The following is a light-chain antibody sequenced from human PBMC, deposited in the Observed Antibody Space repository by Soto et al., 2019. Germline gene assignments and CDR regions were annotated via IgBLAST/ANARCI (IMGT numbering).Light chain of an antibody. V-gene: IGKV3-15*01. J-gene: IGKJ2*01. CDR1: QSVGIN. Sequence: VMTQSPAILSVSPGESATLSCRASQSVGINLAWYQQRPGRAPRLVIYGASSRAPGFPARFSGSGSGTDFTLTLSSLQSEDFAVYYCHQYNFWPGTFGQGTKLEIK. CDR2: GAS. CDR3: HQYNFWPGT.